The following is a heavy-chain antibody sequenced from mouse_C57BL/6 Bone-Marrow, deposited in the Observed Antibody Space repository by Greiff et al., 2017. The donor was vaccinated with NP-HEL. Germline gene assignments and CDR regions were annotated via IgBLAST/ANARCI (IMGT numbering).Heavy chain of an antibody. Sequence: VQLQQSGPVLVKPGASVKMSCKASGYTFTDYYMNWVKQSHGKSLEWIGVIKPYNGGTSYNQKFKGKATLTVDKSSSTAYMELNSLTSEDSAVYYCARVMITTDWWYFDVWGTGTTVTVSS. V-gene: IGHV1-19*01. CDR1: GYTFTDYY. D-gene: IGHD2-4*01. J-gene: IGHJ1*03. CDR3: ARVMITTDWWYFDV. CDR2: IKPYNGGT.